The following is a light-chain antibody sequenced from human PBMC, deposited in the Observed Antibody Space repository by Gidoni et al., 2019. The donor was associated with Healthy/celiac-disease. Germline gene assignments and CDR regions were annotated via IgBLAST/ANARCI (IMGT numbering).Light chain of an antibody. CDR2: KAS. CDR1: QSISSW. CDR3: QQYNSYSPLT. V-gene: IGKV1-5*03. J-gene: IGKJ4*01. Sequence: DIQMTQSPSTLSASVGDRVTITCRASQSISSWLAWYQQKPGNAPKLLIYKASSLESGVPSRFSGSGSGTEFTLTISSLQPDDFATYYCQQYNSYSPLTFXGXTKVEIK.